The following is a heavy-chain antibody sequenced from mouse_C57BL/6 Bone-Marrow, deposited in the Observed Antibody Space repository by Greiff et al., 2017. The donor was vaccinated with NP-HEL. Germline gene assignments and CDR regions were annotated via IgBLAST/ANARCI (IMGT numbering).Heavy chain of an antibody. CDR3: ARKGHYYGSRDWYFDV. CDR2: IYPSDSET. J-gene: IGHJ1*03. D-gene: IGHD1-1*01. V-gene: IGHV1-61*01. CDR1: GYTFTSYW. Sequence: QVQLQQPGAELVRPGSSVKLSCKASGYTFTSYWMDWVKQRPGQGLEWIGNIYPSDSETHYNQKFKDKATLTVDKSSSTAYMQLSSLTSEDSAVYYCARKGHYYGSRDWYFDVWGTGTTVTVSS.